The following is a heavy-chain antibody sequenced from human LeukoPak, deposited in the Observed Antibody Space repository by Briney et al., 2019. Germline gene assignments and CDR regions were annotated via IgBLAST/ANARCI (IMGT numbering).Heavy chain of an antibody. CDR2: IKQDGSEK. CDR3: ARDLRNIVVVPAARLGHYGMDV. D-gene: IGHD2-2*01. J-gene: IGHJ6*04. V-gene: IGHV3-7*03. Sequence: PGGSLRLSCAASGFTFSSYWMSWVRQAPGKGLEWVANIKQDGSEKYYVDSVKGRFTIPRDNAKNSLYLQMNSLRAEDTAVYYCARDLRNIVVVPAARLGHYGMDVWGKGTTVTVSS. CDR1: GFTFSSYW.